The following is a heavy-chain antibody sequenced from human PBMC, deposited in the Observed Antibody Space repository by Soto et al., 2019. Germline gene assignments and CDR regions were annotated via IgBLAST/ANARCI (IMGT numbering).Heavy chain of an antibody. V-gene: IGHV1-69*13. CDR3: ARVPWSSSSSPRFDY. Sequence: AASVKVSCKASGGTFSIYAISWVRQAPGQGLEWMGVIIPISGTANYAQKFQGRVTITADESTSTAYMELSSLRSEDTAVYYCARVPWSSSSSPRFDYWGQGTLVTVSS. CDR2: IIPISGTA. CDR1: GGTFSIYA. D-gene: IGHD6-13*01. J-gene: IGHJ4*02.